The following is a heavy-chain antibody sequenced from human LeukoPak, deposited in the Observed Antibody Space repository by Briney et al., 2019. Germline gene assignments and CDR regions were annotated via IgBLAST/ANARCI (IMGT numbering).Heavy chain of an antibody. CDR1: GGTFSSYA. CDR2: VIPILDIA. D-gene: IGHD3-9*01. V-gene: IGHV1-69*04. Sequence: ASVKVSCKASGGTFSSYAISWVRQAPGQGLEWMGRVIPILDIANYAQKFQGRVTISADKSTSTAYMELSSLRSEDTAVYYCATETYDILTGYTGGALDIWGQGTKVTVSS. CDR3: ATETYDILTGYTGGALDI. J-gene: IGHJ3*02.